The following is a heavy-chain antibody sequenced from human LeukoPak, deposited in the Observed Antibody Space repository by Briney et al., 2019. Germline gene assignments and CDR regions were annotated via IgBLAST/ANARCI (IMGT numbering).Heavy chain of an antibody. J-gene: IGHJ5*02. CDR1: GFTFSSYA. Sequence: GGSLRLSCAASGFTFSSYAMSWVRQAPGKGLEWVSAISGSGGSTHYADSVKGRFTISRDNSKNTLYLQMNSLRAEDTAVYYCAKSGTHYYDSSGSFDPWGQGTLVTVSS. CDR3: AKSGTHYYDSSGSFDP. D-gene: IGHD3-22*01. V-gene: IGHV3-23*01. CDR2: ISGSGGST.